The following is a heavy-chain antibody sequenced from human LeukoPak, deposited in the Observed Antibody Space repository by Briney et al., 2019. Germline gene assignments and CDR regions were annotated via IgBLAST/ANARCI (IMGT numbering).Heavy chain of an antibody. Sequence: GGSLRLPCAASGFTFTDAWMSWIRQAPGKGLEWIGRIKSKTDGETRDYAAPVRGRFIISRDDSKNTVYLQMNSLRTEDTAVYYCGDILTTLGDDYWGQGTLVTVSS. D-gene: IGHD3-9*01. J-gene: IGHJ4*02. CDR1: GFTFTDAW. CDR2: IKSKTDGETR. CDR3: GDILTTLGDDY. V-gene: IGHV3-15*01.